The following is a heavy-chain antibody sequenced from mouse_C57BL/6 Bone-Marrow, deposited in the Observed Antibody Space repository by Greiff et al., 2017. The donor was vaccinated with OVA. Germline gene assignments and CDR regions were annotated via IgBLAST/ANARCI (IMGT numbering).Heavy chain of an antibody. J-gene: IGHJ1*03. CDR2: ISNGGGST. CDR1: GFTFSDYY. V-gene: IGHV5-12*01. Sequence: EVQRVESGGGLVQPGGSLKLSCAASGFTFSDYYMYWVRQTPEKRLEWVAYISNGGGSTYYPDTVKGRFTISRDNAKNTLYLQMSRLKSEDTAMYYCARQGPGYFDVWGTGTTVTVSS. CDR3: ARQGPGYFDV.